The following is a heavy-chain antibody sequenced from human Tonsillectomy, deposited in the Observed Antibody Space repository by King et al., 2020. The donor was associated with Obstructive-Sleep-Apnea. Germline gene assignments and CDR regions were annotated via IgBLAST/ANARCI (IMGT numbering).Heavy chain of an antibody. V-gene: IGHV4-34*01. D-gene: IGHD6-19*01. CDR1: GVSFSGYY. CDR2: INHSGST. CDR3: ASGSSAGDDY. J-gene: IGHJ4*02. Sequence: VQLQQWGAGLLKPSETLSLTCAVYGVSFSGYYWSWIRQPPGKGLEWIGEINHSGSTNYNPSLMSRVTISVDTSKNQFSLKLSSLTAADPAVYYCASGSSAGDDYWGQGTLVTVSS.